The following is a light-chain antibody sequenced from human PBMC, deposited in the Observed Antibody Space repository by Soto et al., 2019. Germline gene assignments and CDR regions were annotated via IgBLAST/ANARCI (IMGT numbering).Light chain of an antibody. Sequence: IVMTQSPATLSVSPGKRVILSCWASQSVSSNLAWYQQKPGQAPRLLIYGASARATGLPFRFSGSGSGTEFTLTISSLQSEDLAVYYCQQYNNWPLTFAQGTKVDIK. CDR3: QQYNNWPLT. J-gene: IGKJ1*01. CDR2: GAS. V-gene: IGKV3-15*01. CDR1: QSVSSN.